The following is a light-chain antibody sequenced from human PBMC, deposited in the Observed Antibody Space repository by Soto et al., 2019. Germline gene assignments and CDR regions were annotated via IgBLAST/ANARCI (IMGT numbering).Light chain of an antibody. J-gene: IGKJ2*01. V-gene: IGKV1-17*01. CDR2: DAY. Sequence: DIPMTQSPSSLSASVGDRVTITCRASQDIRNNLNWYQQKPGKAPKRLIYDAYTLQSGVSSRFSGSGSGTEFTLTISSLQPEDFATYYCLQYVTYPYTFAQGTKLEI. CDR1: QDIRNN. CDR3: LQYVTYPYT.